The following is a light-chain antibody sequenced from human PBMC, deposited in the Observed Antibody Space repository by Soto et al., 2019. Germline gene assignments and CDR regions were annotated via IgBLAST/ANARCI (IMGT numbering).Light chain of an antibody. J-gene: IGKJ1*01. CDR1: QSISTY. V-gene: IGKV1-39*01. CDR3: QQTYSAPPT. CDR2: AAS. Sequence: DIQMTQSPSSLSASVGDRVAITCRAGQSISTYLNWYQQQPGKAPKLLVYAASFLQSGTPSRFNGSGSGTEFTLTISSLHPADFATYYCQQTYSAPPTFGQGTKVDIK.